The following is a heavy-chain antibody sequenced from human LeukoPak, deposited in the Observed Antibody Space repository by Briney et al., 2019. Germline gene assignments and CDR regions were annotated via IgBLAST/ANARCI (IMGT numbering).Heavy chain of an antibody. Sequence: SETLSLTCSVSDDSITMYYWTWIRQPPGKGLEWIGSIYYSGSTYYNPSLKSRVTISVDTSKNQFSLKLSSVTAADTAVYYCARSDSGYSPWFDPWGQGTLVTVSS. D-gene: IGHD5-12*01. V-gene: IGHV4-59*05. J-gene: IGHJ5*02. CDR3: ARSDSGYSPWFDP. CDR2: IYYSGST. CDR1: DDSITMYY.